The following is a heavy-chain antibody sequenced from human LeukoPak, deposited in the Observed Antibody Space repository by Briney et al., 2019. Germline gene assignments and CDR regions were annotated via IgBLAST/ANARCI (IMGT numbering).Heavy chain of an antibody. CDR3: ARMGNPATVTADY. CDR2: IYYSGGT. D-gene: IGHD4-17*01. CDR1: GGSINSGGHY. J-gene: IGHJ4*02. V-gene: IGHV4-31*03. Sequence: SETLSLTCTVSGGSINSGGHYWTWVRQFPGKGLEWIGYIYYSGGTYYNPSLRSRITISKDTSNNQFSLRLTSVTAADTAVYYCARMGNPATVTADYWGQGTLVTVSS.